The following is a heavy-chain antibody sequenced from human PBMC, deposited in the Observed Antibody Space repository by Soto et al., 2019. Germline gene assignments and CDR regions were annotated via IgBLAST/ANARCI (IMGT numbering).Heavy chain of an antibody. V-gene: IGHV1-69*13. D-gene: IGHD2-15*01. CDR2: INPIFGIA. Sequence: GASVKVSCKASGGSFSSYGISWVRQAPGQGLEWMGGINPIFGIANYAQKFQGRVTITADESTSTAYMELSSLRSEDTAVYYCARVRPSYCRGGSCYSLLEDYYDMDVWGQGTTVTVSS. CDR1: GGSFSSYG. J-gene: IGHJ6*02. CDR3: ARVRPSYCRGGSCYSLLEDYYDMDV.